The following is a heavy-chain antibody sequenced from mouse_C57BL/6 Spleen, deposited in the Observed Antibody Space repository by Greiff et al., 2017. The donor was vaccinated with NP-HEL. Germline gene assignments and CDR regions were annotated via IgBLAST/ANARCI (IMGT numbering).Heavy chain of an antibody. Sequence: EVQVVESGGGLVKPGGSLKLSCAASGFTFSSYAMSWVRQTPEKRLEWVATISDGGSYTYYPDNVKGRFTISRDNAKNNLYLQMSHLKSEDTAMYYCAREYYYGSSPFAYWGQGTLVTVSA. CDR1: GFTFSSYA. J-gene: IGHJ3*01. CDR3: AREYYYGSSPFAY. D-gene: IGHD1-1*01. CDR2: ISDGGSYT. V-gene: IGHV5-4*01.